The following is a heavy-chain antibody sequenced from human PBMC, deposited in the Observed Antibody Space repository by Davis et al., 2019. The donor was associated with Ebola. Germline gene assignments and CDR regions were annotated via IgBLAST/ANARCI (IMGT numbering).Heavy chain of an antibody. CDR1: GFTFSDYP. J-gene: IGHJ6*02. CDR2: IGVNAVET. V-gene: IGHV3-23*01. Sequence: GESLKISCAASGFTFSDYPMTWIRQSSGKGLEWVSTIGVNAVETFYVDSVKGRFTISRDNSKNTVYLQMNSLRDEDTAVYFCGPTGRLTYGIDVWGQGTTVTVSS. D-gene: IGHD1-26*01. CDR3: GPTGRLTYGIDV.